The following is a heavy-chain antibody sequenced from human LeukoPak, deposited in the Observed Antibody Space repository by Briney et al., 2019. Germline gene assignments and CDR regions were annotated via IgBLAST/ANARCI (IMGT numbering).Heavy chain of an antibody. Sequence: GESLKISCKGSGYSFTSYWIGWVRQMPGKGLEWMGIIYPGDSDTRYSPSFQGQVTISADKSISTAYLQWSSLKASDTAMYYYARPLWFGELLSPVDYWGQGTLVTVSS. CDR2: IYPGDSDT. D-gene: IGHD3-10*01. CDR3: ARPLWFGELLSPVDY. J-gene: IGHJ4*02. CDR1: GYSFTSYW. V-gene: IGHV5-51*01.